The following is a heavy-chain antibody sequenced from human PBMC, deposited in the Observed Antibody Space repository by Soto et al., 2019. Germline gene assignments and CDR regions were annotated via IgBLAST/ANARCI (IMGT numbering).Heavy chain of an antibody. J-gene: IGHJ5*02. CDR1: GGSISSYY. V-gene: IGHV4-59*08. CDR3: ARLWVADPWNNWFDP. CDR2: IYYSGST. D-gene: IGHD3-16*01. Sequence: SETLSLTCTVSGGSISSYYWSWIRQPPGKGLEWIGDIYYSGSTNYNPSLKSRVTISVDTSNNQFSLKLSSVTAADTAVYYCARLWVADPWNNWFDPWGQGTLVTVSS.